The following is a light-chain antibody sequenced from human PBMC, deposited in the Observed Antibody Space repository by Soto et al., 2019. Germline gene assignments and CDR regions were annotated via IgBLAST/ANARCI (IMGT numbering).Light chain of an antibody. V-gene: IGKV1-5*01. CDR3: QQYNSYPWT. J-gene: IGKJ1*01. Sequence: DIQMTQSPSTLSASVGDRVTITCRASQSISSWLAWYQQKPGKAPKLLIYDASSLESGVSSRFSGSGSETEFTLTISSLQPDDFATYYCQQYNSYPWTFGQGTKVDI. CDR1: QSISSW. CDR2: DAS.